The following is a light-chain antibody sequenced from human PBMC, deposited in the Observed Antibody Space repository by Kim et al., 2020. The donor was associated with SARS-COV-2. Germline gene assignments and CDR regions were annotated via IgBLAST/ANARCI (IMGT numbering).Light chain of an antibody. V-gene: IGKV3-15*01. CDR3: QQYNNWPPYT. CDR2: GAS. J-gene: IGKJ2*01. Sequence: IVMTQSPATLSVSPGERATLSYRASQSVSSNLAWYQQKPGQAPRLLIYGASTRATGIPARFSGSGSGTEFTLTISSLQSEDFAVYYCQQYNNWPPYTFGQGTKLEI. CDR1: QSVSSN.